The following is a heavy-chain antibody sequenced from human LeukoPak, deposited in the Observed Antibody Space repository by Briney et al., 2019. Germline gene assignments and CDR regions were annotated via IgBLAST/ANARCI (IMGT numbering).Heavy chain of an antibody. CDR2: ISGSGGST. CDR3: AKYDIVVVPAAMVDY. V-gene: IGHV3-23*01. CDR1: GLTFSSYA. J-gene: IGHJ4*02. Sequence: GGSLRLSCAASGLTFSSYAMSWVRQAPGKGLEWVSAISGSGGSTYYADSVKGRFTISRDNSKNTLYLQMNSLRAEDTAVYYCAKYDIVVVPAAMVDYWGQGTLVTVSS. D-gene: IGHD2-2*01.